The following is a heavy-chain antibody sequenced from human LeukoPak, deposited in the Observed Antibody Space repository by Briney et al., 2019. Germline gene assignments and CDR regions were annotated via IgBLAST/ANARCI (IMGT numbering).Heavy chain of an antibody. J-gene: IGHJ4*02. D-gene: IGHD2-15*01. CDR3: ARYDIVFLPFDF. V-gene: IGHV3-48*04. CDR1: GFTFSSYS. Sequence: GGSLRLSCAASGFTFSSYSMNWIRQAPGKGLEWVSYISSSGSTIYYADSVKGRFTISRDNAKNSLYLQMNSLRAEDTAVYYCARYDIVFLPFDFWGQGTLVTVSS. CDR2: ISSSGSTI.